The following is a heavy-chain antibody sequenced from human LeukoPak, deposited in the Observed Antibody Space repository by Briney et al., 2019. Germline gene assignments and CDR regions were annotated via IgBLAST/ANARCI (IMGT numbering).Heavy chain of an antibody. Sequence: GSLRLSCAASGFTFKSYAMTWVRQAPGKGLEWVSTISSSGGGTFYADSVKGRFTISRDNSKNTLYLRMNSLTVEDTAVYYCAKVMIAFNAFDYWGQGTLVTVSS. CDR1: GFTFKSYA. D-gene: IGHD3-22*01. CDR2: ISSSGGGT. V-gene: IGHV3-23*01. J-gene: IGHJ4*02. CDR3: AKVMIAFNAFDY.